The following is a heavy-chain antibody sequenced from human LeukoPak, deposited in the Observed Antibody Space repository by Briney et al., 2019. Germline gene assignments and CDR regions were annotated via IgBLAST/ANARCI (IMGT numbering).Heavy chain of an antibody. CDR3: ARVPIRYFDWLLSPPDV. V-gene: IGHV3-23*01. J-gene: IGHJ6*02. D-gene: IGHD3-9*01. CDR2: ISGSGGST. CDR1: GFTFSSYA. Sequence: GSLRLSCAASGFTFSSYAMSWVRQAPGKGLEWVSAISGSGGSTYYADSVKGRFTISRDNSKNTLYLQMNSLRAEDTAVYYCARVPIRYFDWLLSPPDVWGQGTTVTVSS.